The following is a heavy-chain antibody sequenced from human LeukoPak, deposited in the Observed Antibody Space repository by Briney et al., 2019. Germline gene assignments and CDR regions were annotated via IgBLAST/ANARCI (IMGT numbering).Heavy chain of an antibody. CDR3: ARGEYSSSWYLDF. D-gene: IGHD6-13*01. CDR1: GFTFSTYA. J-gene: IGHJ4*02. CDR2: ISVSGVDT. Sequence: GGSLRLSCAASGFTFSTYAMSWLRQAPGKGLEWVSTISVSGVDTYYADSVKGRFTISRDNSKNTLYLQMNSLRAEDTALYYCARGEYSSSWYLDFWGQGTLVTVSS. V-gene: IGHV3-23*01.